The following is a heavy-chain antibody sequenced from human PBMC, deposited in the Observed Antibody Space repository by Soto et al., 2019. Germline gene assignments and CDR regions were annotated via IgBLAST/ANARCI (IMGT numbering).Heavy chain of an antibody. Sequence: QVQLQESGPGLVKPSETLSLTCTVSGGSIRSYYWSWIRQPPGKGLEWIGYIYYTGSTNYNPSLKSRVTISVDTSKNQFSLKLSSVTAADTAVYQCARSGTLGYCSGDSCYYWFDPWGQGTLVTVSS. CDR2: IYYTGST. CDR3: ARSGTLGYCSGDSCYYWFDP. D-gene: IGHD2-15*01. J-gene: IGHJ5*02. CDR1: GGSIRSYY. V-gene: IGHV4-59*08.